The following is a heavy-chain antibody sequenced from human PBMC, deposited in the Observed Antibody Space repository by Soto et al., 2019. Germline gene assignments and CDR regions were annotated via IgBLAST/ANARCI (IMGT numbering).Heavy chain of an antibody. CDR2: IIPILDIV. D-gene: IGHD2-2*01. CDR3: ARYQRYCSSARCYGALGF. V-gene: IGHV1-69*02. CDR1: GDTFSSYT. J-gene: IGHJ4*02. Sequence: QVQLVQSAAEVKTPGSSVKVSCKASGDTFSSYTITWVRQAPGQGLEWMGRIIPILDIVTYAQNFQDRVTITADKSTNTAYMELSSLRSEDTAVYFCARYQRYCSSARCYGALGFWGQGTLVAVSS.